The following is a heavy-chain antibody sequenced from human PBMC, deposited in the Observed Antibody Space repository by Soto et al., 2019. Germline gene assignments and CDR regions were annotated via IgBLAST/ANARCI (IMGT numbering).Heavy chain of an antibody. Sequence: GGSLRLSCTASGFTFGDYAMSWFRQAPGKGLEWEGFIRSKAYGGTTEYAASVKGRFTISRDDSKSIAYLQMNSLKTEDTAVYYCTSSAAGTRYYYYGMDVWGQGTTVTVSS. D-gene: IGHD6-13*01. CDR1: GFTFGDYA. V-gene: IGHV3-49*03. J-gene: IGHJ6*02. CDR2: IRSKAYGGTT. CDR3: TSSAAGTRYYYYGMDV.